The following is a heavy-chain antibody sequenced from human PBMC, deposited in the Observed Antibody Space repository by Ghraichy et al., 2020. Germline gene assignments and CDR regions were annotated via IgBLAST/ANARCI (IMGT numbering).Heavy chain of an antibody. J-gene: IGHJ4*02. CDR3: AREIYVDTAMAPHGY. CDR1: GYTFTSYG. V-gene: IGHV1-18*04. CDR2: ISAYNGNT. D-gene: IGHD5-18*01. Sequence: ASVKVSCKASGYTFTSYGISWVRQAPGQGLEWMGWISAYNGNTNYAQKLQGRVTMTTDTSTSTAYMELRSLRSDDTAVYYCAREIYVDTAMAPHGYWGQGTLVTVSS.